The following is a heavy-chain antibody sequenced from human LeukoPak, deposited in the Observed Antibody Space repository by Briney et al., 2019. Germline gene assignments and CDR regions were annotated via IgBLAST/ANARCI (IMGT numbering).Heavy chain of an antibody. Sequence: GGSLRLSCAASGFSFSSYAMHWVRQAPGKGLEWVAFIRYDGSNKYYADSVKGRFTISRDNSKNALYLQMNSLRAEDTAVYYCAKGADERNFLATIVGATGRAEYFQHWGQGTLVTVSS. CDR3: AKGADERNFLATIVGATGRAEYFQH. CDR1: GFSFSSYA. J-gene: IGHJ1*01. CDR2: IRYDGSNK. D-gene: IGHD1-26*01. V-gene: IGHV3-30*02.